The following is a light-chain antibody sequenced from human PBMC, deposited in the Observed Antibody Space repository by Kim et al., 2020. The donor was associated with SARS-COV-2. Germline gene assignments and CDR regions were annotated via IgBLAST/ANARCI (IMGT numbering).Light chain of an antibody. Sequence: PGQRVTISCTGSSSNIGAGYDVHWYQQLPGTAPKLLIYGNSDRPSGVPDRFSGSKSGTSASLAITGLQAEDEADYYCQSYDSSLWVFGGGTQLTVL. CDR1: SSNIGAGYD. CDR2: GNS. J-gene: IGLJ3*02. V-gene: IGLV1-40*01. CDR3: QSYDSSLWV.